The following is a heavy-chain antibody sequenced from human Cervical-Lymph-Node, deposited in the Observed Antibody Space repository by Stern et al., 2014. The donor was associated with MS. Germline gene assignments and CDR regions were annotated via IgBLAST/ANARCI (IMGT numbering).Heavy chain of an antibody. J-gene: IGHJ4*02. CDR2: IYYSGST. Sequence: LQLQESGPGLVKPSQTLLLTCTVSGGSIRTAGNFWSWIRQHPGKGLQWIGYIYYSGSTHFNPSLTSRLNMSVDTSKNQFSLILSSVTAADTAVYYCARGRIEKTVGTLLFDSWGQGTLVAVSS. V-gene: IGHV4-31*03. CDR1: GGSIRTAGNF. CDR3: ARGRIEKTVGTLLFDS. D-gene: IGHD1-1*01.